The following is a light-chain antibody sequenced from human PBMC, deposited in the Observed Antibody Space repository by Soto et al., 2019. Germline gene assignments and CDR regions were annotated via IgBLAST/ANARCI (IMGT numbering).Light chain of an antibody. CDR1: SSDIGAYDY. Sequence: QSVLTQPASLSGSPGQSITISCTGTSSDIGAYDYVSWFQQHPGKAPKLIIHEVSYRPSGVSNRFSGSKSGNTASLTISGLQAEDEADYYCDSYTSSRAYVFGIGTKVTVL. V-gene: IGLV2-14*01. CDR2: EVS. CDR3: DSYTSSRAYV. J-gene: IGLJ1*01.